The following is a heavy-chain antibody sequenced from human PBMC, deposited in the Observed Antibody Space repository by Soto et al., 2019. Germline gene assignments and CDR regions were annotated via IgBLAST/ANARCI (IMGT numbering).Heavy chain of an antibody. CDR3: ARDLFYGMDV. CDR1: GFTFSDYF. J-gene: IGHJ6*02. Sequence: PGGSLRLSCAASGFTFSDYFLTWIRQAPGKGLEWASYISSSGSDIYYADSVKGRFTISRDNAQNSLYLQMNSLRAEDTAVYYCARDLFYGMDVWGQGTTVTVSS. V-gene: IGHV3-11*01. CDR2: ISSSGSDI.